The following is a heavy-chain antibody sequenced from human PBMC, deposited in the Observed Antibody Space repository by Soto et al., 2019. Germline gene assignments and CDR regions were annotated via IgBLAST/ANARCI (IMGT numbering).Heavy chain of an antibody. CDR2: ISGSGGST. J-gene: IGHJ4*02. V-gene: IGHV3-23*01. CDR1: GFTFSSYA. CDR3: AKGRSYMDIETVPAARISPDY. D-gene: IGHD2-2*03. Sequence: EVQLLESGGGLVQPGGSLRLSCAASGFTFSSYAMSWVRQAPGKGLEWVSAISGSGGSTFYADSMKGRFPISRDNSKNTLYLQMNTLRAEDTAVYYCAKGRSYMDIETVPAARISPDYWGQGTLVTVSS.